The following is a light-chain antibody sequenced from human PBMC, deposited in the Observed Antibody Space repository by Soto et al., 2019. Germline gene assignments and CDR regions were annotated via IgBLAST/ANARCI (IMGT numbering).Light chain of an antibody. J-gene: IGLJ1*01. V-gene: IGLV1-40*01. CDR2: GNI. CDR1: SSNIGAGYD. Sequence: QSALPQPPSVSGAPGQRVTISCTGSSSNIGAGYDVHWYQQRPGTAPKLLIFGNINRPSGVPDRFSGSKSGTSASLAITGLQAEDEGDYYCQSYDSTLSARYVFGTGTKVTV. CDR3: QSYDSTLSARYV.